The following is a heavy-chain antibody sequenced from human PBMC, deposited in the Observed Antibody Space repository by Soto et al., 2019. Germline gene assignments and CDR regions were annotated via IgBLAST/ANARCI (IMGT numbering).Heavy chain of an antibody. V-gene: IGHV3-23*01. CDR3: AKNSYCCAGDRGPLDI. CDR1: GFRFSGYA. D-gene: IGHD1-7*01. J-gene: IGHJ3*02. Sequence: EVHLLESGGGLVQPGGSLRLSCAASGFRFSGYAMNWVRQAPGKGLEWVSVISGNGDTTFYADSVKGRLTISRDNSRNTLYLQMTSLRAEDTAVYYSAKNSYCCAGDRGPLDIWGQGTMVTVSS. CDR2: ISGNGDTT.